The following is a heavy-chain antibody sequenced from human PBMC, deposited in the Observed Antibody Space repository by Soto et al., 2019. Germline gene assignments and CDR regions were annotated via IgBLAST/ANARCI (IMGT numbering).Heavy chain of an antibody. J-gene: IGHJ4*02. V-gene: IGHV4-61*01. Sequence: SETLSLTCTVSGGSVSSGSYYWSWIRQPPGKGLEWIGYIYYSGSTNYNPSLKSRVTISVDTSKNQFSLKLSSVTAADTAVYYCARDTRDYYDSSGSFDYWGQGTLVTVSS. CDR3: ARDTRDYYDSSGSFDY. CDR2: IYYSGST. CDR1: GGSVSSGSYY. D-gene: IGHD3-22*01.